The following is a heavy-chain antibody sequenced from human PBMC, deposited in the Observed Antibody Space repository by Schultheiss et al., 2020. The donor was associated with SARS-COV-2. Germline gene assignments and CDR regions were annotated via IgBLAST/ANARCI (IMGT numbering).Heavy chain of an antibody. CDR2: ISYDGRET. Sequence: GGSLRLSCAASGFTFSSYAMHWVRQAPGKGLQWVASISYDGRETYDADSVKARFTISRDNSKNTVYLQMNSLRPEDTAVYYCARDLSRGTDFDYWGQGTLVTVSS. D-gene: IGHD2/OR15-2a*01. J-gene: IGHJ4*02. CDR3: ARDLSRGTDFDY. CDR1: GFTFSSYA. V-gene: IGHV3-30*01.